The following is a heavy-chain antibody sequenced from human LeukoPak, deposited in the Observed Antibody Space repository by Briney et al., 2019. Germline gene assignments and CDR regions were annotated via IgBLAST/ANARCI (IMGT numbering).Heavy chain of an antibody. CDR2: MNPNRGNT. D-gene: IGHD2-15*01. CDR1: GYTFTSYD. CDR3: ATISPYCSGGSCYSGYYYGMDV. Sequence: ASVKVSCKASGYTFTSYDINWVRQATGQGLEWMGWMNPNRGNTHFAQRFQGRVTMTRDTSITTAYMELSRLRSDDTAVYYCATISPYCSGGSCYSGYYYGMDVWGQGTTVTVSS. V-gene: IGHV1-8*02. J-gene: IGHJ6*02.